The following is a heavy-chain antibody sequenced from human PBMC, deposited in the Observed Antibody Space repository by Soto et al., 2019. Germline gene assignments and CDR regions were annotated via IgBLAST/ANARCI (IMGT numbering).Heavy chain of an antibody. J-gene: IGHJ5*02. V-gene: IGHV1-2*02. D-gene: IGHD3-10*01. CDR1: GYIFSANY. Sequence: EASVKVSCKASGYIFSANYIHWVRQAPGQGLEWLGWINPHSGATNYAQKFLGRVTMSADTSASTAYMDLARLKSDDTAVYYCVRALALGFSNWFDPWGRGTLVTVSS. CDR2: INPHSGAT. CDR3: VRALALGFSNWFDP.